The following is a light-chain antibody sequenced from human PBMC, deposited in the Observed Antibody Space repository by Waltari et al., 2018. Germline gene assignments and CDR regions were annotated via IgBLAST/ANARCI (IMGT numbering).Light chain of an antibody. J-gene: IGKJ4*01. Sequence: DIQMTQSPSSLSASVGDRVTITCRASQKITTSLNWYQQKLGKAPNLMIYDASSVQSGVPARFRGSGSETVFNLTISSLQPEDFAIYYCQQSYRTPPTFGGGTRVEI. CDR1: QKITTS. CDR2: DAS. CDR3: QQSYRTPPT. V-gene: IGKV1-39*01.